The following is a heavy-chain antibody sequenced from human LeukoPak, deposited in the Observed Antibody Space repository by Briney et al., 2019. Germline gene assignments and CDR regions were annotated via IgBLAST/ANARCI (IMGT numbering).Heavy chain of an antibody. V-gene: IGHV3-7*03. Sequence: GGSLRLSCAASGFILSNYWMGWVRQAPGKGLEWVANIKQDGSEKYYVDSVKGRFTVSRDNAKNSLYLQMNSLRAEDTAVYYCARVLRYCSGGNCYSGGLGYMDVWGKGTTVTISS. CDR2: IKQDGSEK. D-gene: IGHD2-15*01. J-gene: IGHJ6*03. CDR1: GFILSNYW. CDR3: ARVLRYCSGGNCYSGGLGYMDV.